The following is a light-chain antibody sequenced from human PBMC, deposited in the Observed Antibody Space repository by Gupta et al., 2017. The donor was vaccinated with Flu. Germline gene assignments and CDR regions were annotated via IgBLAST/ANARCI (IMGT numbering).Light chain of an antibody. CDR3: QQRNFLLS. CDR2: DAS. V-gene: IGKV3-11*01. Sequence: SLANLSLSPGETATLSCRESQRIRTSVEWYQQRPGQVPRLIIQDASISANGSPGRFSGSGSGKDFTLTSSRREPEDFAVYYGQQRNFLLSFGGGTKVEIK. J-gene: IGKJ4*01. CDR1: QRIRTS.